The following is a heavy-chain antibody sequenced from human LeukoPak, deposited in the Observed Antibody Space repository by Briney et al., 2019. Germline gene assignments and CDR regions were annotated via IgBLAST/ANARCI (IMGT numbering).Heavy chain of an antibody. V-gene: IGHV3-7*05. CDR1: GFSFSIYS. D-gene: IGHD3-3*01. Sequence: GGSLRLSCAASGFSFSIYSMSWVRQAPGKGLEWVANIKQDGSERYYVDSVKGRFTISRDNAKNSLYLQMNGLRAEDTAVYDCARGGVVTISYWGQGTLVTVSS. J-gene: IGHJ4*02. CDR2: IKQDGSER. CDR3: ARGGVVTISY.